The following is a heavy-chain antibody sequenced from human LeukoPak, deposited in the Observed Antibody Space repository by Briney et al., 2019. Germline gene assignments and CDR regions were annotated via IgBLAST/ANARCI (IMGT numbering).Heavy chain of an antibody. Sequence: ASVKVSCKVSGYTLTELSMHWVRQAPGKGLEWMGGFDPEDGETIYAQKFQGRVTMTEDTSTDTAYMELSSLRSEDTAVYYCATFGDKEYGQAGFDYWGQGTLVTVSS. CDR1: GYTLTELS. CDR3: ATFGDKEYGQAGFDY. D-gene: IGHD6-6*01. V-gene: IGHV1-24*01. J-gene: IGHJ4*02. CDR2: FDPEDGET.